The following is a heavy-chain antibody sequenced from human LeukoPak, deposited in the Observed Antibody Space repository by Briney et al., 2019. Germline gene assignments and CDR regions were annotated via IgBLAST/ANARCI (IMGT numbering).Heavy chain of an antibody. J-gene: IGHJ4*02. V-gene: IGHV3-23*01. CDR3: VREDTPATANY. D-gene: IGHD2-21*02. CDR1: GFNFANHA. Sequence: GGSLRLSGAASGFNFANHAMSWVRQTPGKGLEWVSAISGGGDITYYADSVTGRFTISRDNSKDTLFLQMHSLRPGDTAVYYCVREDTPATANYWGQGTLVTISS. CDR2: ISGGGDIT.